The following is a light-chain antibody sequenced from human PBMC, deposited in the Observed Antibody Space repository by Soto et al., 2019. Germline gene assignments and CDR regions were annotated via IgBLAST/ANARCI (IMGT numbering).Light chain of an antibody. V-gene: IGKV3-20*01. CDR3: HQYVCAPHT. CDR2: AAS. J-gene: IGKJ2*01. CDR1: QSVSIRH. Sequence: EIVLTQSPGTLSLSPGERATLSCRASQSVSIRHLAWSQLKLGQAPRLLIYAASSRTAGFPDRFSDSRSGTNFTLTISRLEPEDFAVYDCHQYVCAPHTFGLGTKLKIK.